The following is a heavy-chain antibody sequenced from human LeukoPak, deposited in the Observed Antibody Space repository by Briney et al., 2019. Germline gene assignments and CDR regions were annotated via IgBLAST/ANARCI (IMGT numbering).Heavy chain of an antibody. CDR1: GGSFSGYY. CDR2: ISDIGSI. V-gene: IGHV4-59*01. J-gene: IGHJ5*02. CDR3: ARETSRFDP. Sequence: SETLSLTCAVYGGSFSGYYWSWIRQPPGKGLEWIAYISDIGSINYNPSLKSRVTISVDTSKNQFSLKLSSVTAADTAVYYCARETSRFDPWGQGTLVTVSS.